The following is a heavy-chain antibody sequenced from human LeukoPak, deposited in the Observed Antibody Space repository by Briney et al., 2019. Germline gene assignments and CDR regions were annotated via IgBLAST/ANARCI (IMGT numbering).Heavy chain of an antibody. CDR3: ARDANALGWFDP. Sequence: ASVKVSCKASGYTFTSYAISWVRQAPGQGLEWMGGIIPIFGTANYAQKFQGRVTITADESTSTAYMELNSLRSEDTAVYYCARDANALGWFDPWGQGTLVTVSS. CDR2: IIPIFGTA. V-gene: IGHV1-69*13. J-gene: IGHJ5*02. CDR1: GYTFTSYA. D-gene: IGHD1-1*01.